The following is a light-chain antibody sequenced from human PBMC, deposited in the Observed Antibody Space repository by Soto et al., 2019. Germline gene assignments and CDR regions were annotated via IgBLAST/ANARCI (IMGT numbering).Light chain of an antibody. Sequence: DIQMTQSPSSLSASVGDRLTITCRASQDIGNSLAWYQQRPGKGPKPLIYAASTLHSGVPSRFSGGGSGTHFTLTISNLQPEDVATYYCQMYVTAPETFGQGTKVEIK. V-gene: IGKV1-27*01. CDR2: AAS. CDR3: QMYVTAPET. CDR1: QDIGNS. J-gene: IGKJ1*01.